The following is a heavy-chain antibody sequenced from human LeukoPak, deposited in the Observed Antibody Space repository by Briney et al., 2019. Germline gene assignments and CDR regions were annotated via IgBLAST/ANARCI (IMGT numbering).Heavy chain of an antibody. CDR1: GFTFGGYA. CDR3: ARTIAQYSNTWLYYYYGLDV. Sequence: GGSLRLSCVASGFTFGGYAMSWVRQAPGKRLEWVSSISAGSEDSYYADSVKGRFTISRDNSKSTLYLQVNSLRADDTAVYYCARTIAQYSNTWLYYYYGLDVWGQGTTVTVSS. J-gene: IGHJ6*02. D-gene: IGHD1-7*01. CDR2: ISAGSEDS. V-gene: IGHV3-23*01.